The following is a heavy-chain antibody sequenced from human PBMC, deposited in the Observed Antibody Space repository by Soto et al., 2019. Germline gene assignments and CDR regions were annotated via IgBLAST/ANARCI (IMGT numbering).Heavy chain of an antibody. CDR1: GYTFTSYG. D-gene: IGHD6-13*01. CDR2: ISAYNGNT. CDR3: AREWRQQLVLYYYYYYGMDV. Sequence: QVQLVQSGAEVKKPGASVKVSCKASGYTFTSYGISWVRQAPGQALEWMGWISAYNGNTNYAQKLQGRVTMTTDTSTSTAYMELRSLRSDDTAVYYCAREWRQQLVLYYYYYYGMDVWGQGTTVTVSS. J-gene: IGHJ6*02. V-gene: IGHV1-18*04.